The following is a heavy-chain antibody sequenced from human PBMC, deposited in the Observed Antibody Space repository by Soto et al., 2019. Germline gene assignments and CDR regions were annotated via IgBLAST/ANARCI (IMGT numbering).Heavy chain of an antibody. D-gene: IGHD5-12*01. V-gene: IGHV4-59*01. CDR3: ARGNSDGYNFAY. CDR2: IYYSGST. Sequence: QVQLQESGPGLVKPSETLSLTCTVSGGSISSYYWSWIRQPPGKGLEWIGYIYYSGSTNYNPSLRRRVTISVDTSKNQFSLTLSSVTAAATAVYSCARGNSDGYNFAYWGQGTLVTVSS. CDR1: GGSISSYY. J-gene: IGHJ4*02.